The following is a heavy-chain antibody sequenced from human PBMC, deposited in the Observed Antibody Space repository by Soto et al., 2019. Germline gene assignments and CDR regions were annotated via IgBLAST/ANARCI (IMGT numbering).Heavy chain of an antibody. V-gene: IGHV4-31*03. Sequence: QVQLQEWGPGLVKPSQTLSLTCTVSGGSISSGGYYWSWIRQHPGKGLEWIGYIYYSGSTYYNPSLKSRVTISVDTSKNQFSLKLSSVTAADTAVYYCAASCVACGGFNYYGMDVWGQGTTVTVSS. D-gene: IGHD5-12*01. CDR2: IYYSGST. J-gene: IGHJ6*02. CDR1: GGSISSGGYY. CDR3: AASCVACGGFNYYGMDV.